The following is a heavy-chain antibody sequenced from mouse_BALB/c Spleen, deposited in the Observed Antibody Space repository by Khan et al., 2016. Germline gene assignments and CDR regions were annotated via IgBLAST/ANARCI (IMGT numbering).Heavy chain of an antibody. CDR3: TRSAGDYAMDY. V-gene: IGHV3-1*02. Sequence: VQLKESGPDLVKPSQSLSLTCTVTGYSITSGYSWHWIRQFPGNKLEWMGYIHYSGGTKYIPSLKSRISITRDTSKNQFFLQLNSVTPEDTATYYYTRSAGDYAMDYGGQATSVPVSS. D-gene: IGHD2-13*01. CDR2: IHYSGGT. CDR1: GYSITSGYS. J-gene: IGHJ4*01.